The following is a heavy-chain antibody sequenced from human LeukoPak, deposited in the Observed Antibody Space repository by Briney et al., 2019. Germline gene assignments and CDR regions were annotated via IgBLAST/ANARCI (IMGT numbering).Heavy chain of an antibody. D-gene: IGHD2-21*02. CDR1: GFTLSSYW. J-gene: IGHJ4*02. V-gene: IGHV3-74*01. CDR2: INSDGTII. CDR3: ARSMYCGGDCYYYFDY. Sequence: GGSLRLSCAASGFTLSSYWMHWVRQAPGKGLVWVSRINSDGTIIGYADSVKGRFTISRDNAKNTLYLQMNSLRADDTAVYYCARSMYCGGDCYYYFDYWGQGTLVTVAS.